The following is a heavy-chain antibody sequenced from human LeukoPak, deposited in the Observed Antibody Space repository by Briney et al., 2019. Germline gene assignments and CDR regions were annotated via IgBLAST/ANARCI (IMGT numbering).Heavy chain of an antibody. J-gene: IGHJ5*02. CDR2: INPNSGGT. V-gene: IGHV1-2*02. CDR3: ARVPAAGGPLKFDP. CDR1: GGTLSSYA. D-gene: IGHD2-2*01. Sequence: GASVKVSCKASGGTLSSYAISWVRQAPGQGLEWMGWINPNSGGTNYAQKFQGRVTMTRDTSISTAYMELSRLRSDDAAVYYCARVPAAGGPLKFDPWGQGTLVTVSS.